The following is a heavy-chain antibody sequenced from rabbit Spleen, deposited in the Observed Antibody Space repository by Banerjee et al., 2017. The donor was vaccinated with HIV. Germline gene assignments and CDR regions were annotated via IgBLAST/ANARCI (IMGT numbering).Heavy chain of an antibody. CDR3: ARDSSSSFSSYGMDL. D-gene: IGHD1-1*01. J-gene: IGHJ6*01. Sequence: EQLEESGGGLVKPEGSLTLTCKASGVSLNDKDVMCWVRQAPGKGLEWIACIDAGSSDFTYHANWAKGRFTISKTSSTTVTLQATSLTVADTATYFCARDSSSSFSSYGMDLWGPGTLVTVS. V-gene: IGHV1S45*01. CDR2: IDAGSSDFT. CDR1: GVSLNDKDV.